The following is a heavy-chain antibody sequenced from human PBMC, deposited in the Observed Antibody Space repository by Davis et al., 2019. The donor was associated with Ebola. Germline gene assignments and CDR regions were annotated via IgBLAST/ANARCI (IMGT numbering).Heavy chain of an antibody. J-gene: IGHJ4*02. CDR3: ARGRTNTLMVGMEFDY. V-gene: IGHV3-30*03. CDR2: ISYDGSNE. D-gene: IGHD5-18*01. Sequence: GGSLRLSCAASGFTFSSYDMHWVRQAPGKGLEWVAVISYDGSNEYYADSMKGRFTISRDNSKNTLYLQMNSLRVEDTAVYYCARGRTNTLMVGMEFDYWGQGTLVTVSS. CDR1: GFTFSSYD.